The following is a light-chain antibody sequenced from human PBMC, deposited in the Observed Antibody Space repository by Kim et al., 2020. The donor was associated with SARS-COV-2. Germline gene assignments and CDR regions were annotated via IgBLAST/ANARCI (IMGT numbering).Light chain of an antibody. V-gene: IGLV1-40*01. J-gene: IGLJ1*01. CDR2: GNS. CDR1: GSSVCAVYD. Sequence: QRVTIPCTGGGSSVCAVYDLHWYRHLPGTAPKLLIYGNSDRPSGFPDRFSGSKSGTSASLAITGLQAENEADYSCQSYDSSLSGYVFGTGTKVTVL. CDR3: QSYDSSLSGYV.